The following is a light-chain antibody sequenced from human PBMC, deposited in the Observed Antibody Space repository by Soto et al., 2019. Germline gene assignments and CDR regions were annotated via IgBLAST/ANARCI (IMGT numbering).Light chain of an antibody. J-gene: IGKJ3*01. CDR2: GAS. CDR3: PQYNKWPT. CDR1: QSVSSN. V-gene: IGKV3-15*01. Sequence: EIVMTQPPATLSVSPGERATLSCRASQSVSSNLAWYQQKPGQAPRLLIYGASTRATGIPARFSGSGSGTEFTLTISSLQSEDFAVYYCPQYNKWPTFGPGTKEDIK.